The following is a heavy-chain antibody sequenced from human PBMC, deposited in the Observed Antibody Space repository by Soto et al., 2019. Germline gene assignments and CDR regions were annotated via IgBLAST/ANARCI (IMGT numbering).Heavy chain of an antibody. CDR1: GGTFSSYA. J-gene: IGHJ4*02. Sequence: SVKVSCKASGGTFSSYAISWVRQAPGQGLEWMGGIIPIFGTANYAQKFQGRVTITADESTSTAYMELSSLRSEDTAVYYCAGGGGYCGGDCYFTYWGQGTLVTVSS. CDR2: IIPIFGTA. D-gene: IGHD2-21*02. V-gene: IGHV1-69*13. CDR3: AGGGGYCGGDCYFTY.